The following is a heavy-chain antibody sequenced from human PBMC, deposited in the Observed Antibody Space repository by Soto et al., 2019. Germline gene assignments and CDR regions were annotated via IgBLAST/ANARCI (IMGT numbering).Heavy chain of an antibody. CDR2: VCPGGRT. Sequence: QVRLQQWGAGLVRPSETLSLTCAVYGGSFNNYCWSWIRQPPGKGLEWIGEVCPGGRTNYSPTLKREVRIAFEGSKNQVSLRLTSVTVADTAVYYCARGDYGQYDAYNWFDPWGQGNLVIVAS. D-gene: IGHD3-10*01. CDR1: GGSFNNYC. V-gene: IGHV4-34*02. CDR3: ARGDYGQYDAYNWFDP. J-gene: IGHJ5*02.